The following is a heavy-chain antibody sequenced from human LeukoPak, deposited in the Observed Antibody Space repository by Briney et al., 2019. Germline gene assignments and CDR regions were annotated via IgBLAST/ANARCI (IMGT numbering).Heavy chain of an antibody. V-gene: IGHV1-2*06. CDR3: ARVGFTSSWSNFDY. CDR1: GYTFAAYF. CDR2: INPNGGDT. J-gene: IGHJ4*02. D-gene: IGHD6-6*01. Sequence: ASVTVSCKASGYTFAAYFIHWVRQAPGQGLEWMGRINPNGGDTNYAQKFQGRVTMTADTSSSTAYMELSSLRSDDTAMYYCARVGFTSSWSNFDYWGQGTLVTVSS.